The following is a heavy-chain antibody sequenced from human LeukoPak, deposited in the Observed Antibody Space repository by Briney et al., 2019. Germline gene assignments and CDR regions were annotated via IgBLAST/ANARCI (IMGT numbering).Heavy chain of an antibody. Sequence: GGSLRLSCAASGFTFSIYAMSWVRQSPGKGLEWVSAIGVGGGSTHYADSVKGRFTISRDNSKNTLYLQMNSLRAEDTAVYYCAKDNDILTGYQDYWGQGTLVTVSS. J-gene: IGHJ4*02. D-gene: IGHD3-9*01. V-gene: IGHV3-23*01. CDR1: GFTFSIYA. CDR2: IGVGGGST. CDR3: AKDNDILTGYQDY.